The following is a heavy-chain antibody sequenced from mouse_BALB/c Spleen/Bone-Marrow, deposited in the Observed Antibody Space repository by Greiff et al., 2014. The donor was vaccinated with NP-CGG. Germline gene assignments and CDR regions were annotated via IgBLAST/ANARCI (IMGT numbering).Heavy chain of an antibody. CDR3: ARGYGNLYAMDY. Sequence: EVMLVESGGGLVKPGGSLKLSCAASGFTFSSYAMSWVRQTPEKRLEWVASISSGGSTYYPDSVKGRFTISRDNARNILNLQMTSLRSEDTAMYYCARGYGNLYAMDYWGQGTSVTVSS. V-gene: IGHV5-6-5*01. CDR1: GFTFSSYA. J-gene: IGHJ4*01. CDR2: ISSGGST. D-gene: IGHD2-10*02.